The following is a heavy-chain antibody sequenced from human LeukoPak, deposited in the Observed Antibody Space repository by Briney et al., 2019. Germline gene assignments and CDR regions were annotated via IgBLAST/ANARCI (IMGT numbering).Heavy chain of an antibody. CDR2: INHSGST. CDR1: GGSFSGYY. V-gene: IGHV4-34*01. D-gene: IGHD5-18*01. Sequence: PSETLSLTCAVYGGSFSGYYWSWIRQPPGKGLEWIGEINHSGSTNYNPSLKSRVTISVDTSKNQFSLKLSSVTAADTAVYYCARDTAMANWFDPWGQGTLVTVSS. J-gene: IGHJ5*02. CDR3: ARDTAMANWFDP.